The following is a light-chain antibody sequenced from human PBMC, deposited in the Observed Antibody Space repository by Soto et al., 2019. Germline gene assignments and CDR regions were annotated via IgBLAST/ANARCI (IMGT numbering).Light chain of an antibody. CDR3: SSYTSTSTRV. CDR1: SSDVGGYNY. J-gene: IGLJ1*01. CDR2: EVS. Sequence: QSVLTQPAFVSGSPGQSITISCTGTSSDVGGYNYVSWYQHPPGKAPKLMISEVSNRPSGVSNRFSGSKSGNTASLTISGLQAEDEADYYCSSYTSTSTRVFVTGTKVTLL. V-gene: IGLV2-14*01.